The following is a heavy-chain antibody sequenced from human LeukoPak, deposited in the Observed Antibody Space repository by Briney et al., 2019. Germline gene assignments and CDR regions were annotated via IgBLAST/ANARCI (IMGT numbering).Heavy chain of an antibody. CDR2: MTSTSTI. D-gene: IGHD2-2*01. V-gene: IGHV3-69-1*01. Sequence: GGSLRLSCAASGFIFSSYSMNWVRQAPGKGLEWVATMTSTSTIYYADSVKGRFTISRDNAKNSVYLQMNSLRDEDTAVYYCARRGYCSSTSCYAVDYWGQGTLVTVSS. CDR3: ARRGYCSSTSCYAVDY. J-gene: IGHJ4*02. CDR1: GFIFSSYS.